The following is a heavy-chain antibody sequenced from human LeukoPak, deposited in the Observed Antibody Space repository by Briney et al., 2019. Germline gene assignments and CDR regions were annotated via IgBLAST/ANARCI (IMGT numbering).Heavy chain of an antibody. CDR2: IYSGGST. CDR3: ARRAYDSSGYPTYYFDY. V-gene: IGHV3-66*01. J-gene: IGHJ4*02. Sequence: GGSLRLSRAASGFTVSSNYMSWVRQAPGKGLEWVSVIYSGGSTYYADSVKGRFTISRDNSKNTLYLQMNSLRAEDTAVYYCARRAYDSSGYPTYYFDYWGQGTLVTVSS. CDR1: GFTVSSNY. D-gene: IGHD3-22*01.